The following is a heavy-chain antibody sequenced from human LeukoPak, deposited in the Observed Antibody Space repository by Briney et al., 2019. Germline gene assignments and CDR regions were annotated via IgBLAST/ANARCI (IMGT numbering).Heavy chain of an antibody. J-gene: IGHJ4*02. CDR1: GGSIGTYH. CDR3: ARGRGSFDY. Sequence: SETLSLTCTVSGGSIGTYHWSWMRQPPGKGLEWIGYIYNIGSTSYNPSLKSRVSMSVDTSKNQFSLKLSSVTAADTAVYFCARGRGSFDYWGQGTLVTVSS. CDR2: IYNIGST. V-gene: IGHV4-59*01.